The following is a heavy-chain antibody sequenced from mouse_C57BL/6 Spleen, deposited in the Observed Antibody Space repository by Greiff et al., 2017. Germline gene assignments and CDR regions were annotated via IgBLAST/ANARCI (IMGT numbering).Heavy chain of an antibody. CDR3: ARHYGSSGAY. CDR1: GYSITSGYY. V-gene: IGHV3-6*01. CDR2: ISYDGSN. J-gene: IGHJ3*01. Sequence: EVQLVESGPGLVKPSQSLSLTCSVTGYSITSGYYWNWIRQFPGNKLEWMGYISYDGSNNYNPSLKNRISITRDTSKNQFFLKLNSVTTEDTATYYCARHYGSSGAYWGQGTLVTVSA. D-gene: IGHD1-1*01.